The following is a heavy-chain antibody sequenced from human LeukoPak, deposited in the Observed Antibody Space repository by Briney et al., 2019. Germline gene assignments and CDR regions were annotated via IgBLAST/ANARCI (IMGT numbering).Heavy chain of an antibody. V-gene: IGHV4-38-2*02. D-gene: IGHD3-3*01. CDR1: GYSINSGYY. Sequence: SETLSLTCTVSGYSINSGYYWGWIRPPPGKGLEWIGGIYHSGTTYYNPSLKSRVTISVDTSKNQFSLKLSSVTAADTAVYYCARGSYYDFWSGYPTLMDVWGKGTTVTVSS. J-gene: IGHJ6*03. CDR2: IYHSGTT. CDR3: ARGSYYDFWSGYPTLMDV.